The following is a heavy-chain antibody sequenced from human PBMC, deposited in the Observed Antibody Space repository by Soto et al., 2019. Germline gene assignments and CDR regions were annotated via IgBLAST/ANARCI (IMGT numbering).Heavy chain of an antibody. CDR2: IYHSGIT. D-gene: IGHD3-3*01. CDR3: ARGDYDFWSGSAQSFGY. V-gene: IGHV4-30-2*01. CDR1: GGSISSGGYS. Sequence: QLQLQESGSGLVKPSQTLSLTCAVSGGSISSGGYSWSWIRQPPGKGLEWIGYIYHSGITYYNPSLKSRVTISVDRSKNQFSLKLGSVTAADTAVYYCARGDYDFWSGSAQSFGYWGQGTLVTVSS. J-gene: IGHJ4*02.